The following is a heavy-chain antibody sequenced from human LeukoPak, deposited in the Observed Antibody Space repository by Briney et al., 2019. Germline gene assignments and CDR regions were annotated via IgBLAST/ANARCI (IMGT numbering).Heavy chain of an antibody. D-gene: IGHD1-26*01. CDR1: GGTFSSYA. V-gene: IGHV1-69*13. CDR2: IIPIFGTA. CDR3: AREGASDDAFDI. J-gene: IGHJ3*02. Sequence: VKVSCKASGGTFSSYAISWVRQARGQGLEWMGGIIPIFGTANYAQKFQGRVTITADESTSTAYMELSGLRSEDTAVYYCAREGASDDAFDIWGQGTMVSVSS.